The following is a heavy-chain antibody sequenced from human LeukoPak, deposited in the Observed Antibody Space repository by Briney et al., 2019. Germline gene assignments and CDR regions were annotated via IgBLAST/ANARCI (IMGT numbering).Heavy chain of an antibody. V-gene: IGHV1-69*04. Sequence: SVKVSCKASGGTFSSYAISWVRQAPGQGLEWMGRIIPNLGIANYAQKFQGRVTITADKSTSTAYMELSSLRSEDTAVYYCAKDRAGYYYDSSGYLRVHYFDYWGQGTLVTVSS. J-gene: IGHJ4*02. CDR2: IIPNLGIA. CDR3: AKDRAGYYYDSSGYLRVHYFDY. CDR1: GGTFSSYA. D-gene: IGHD3-22*01.